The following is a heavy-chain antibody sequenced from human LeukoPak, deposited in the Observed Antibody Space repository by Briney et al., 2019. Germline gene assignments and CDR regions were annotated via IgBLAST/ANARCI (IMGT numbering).Heavy chain of an antibody. J-gene: IGHJ4*02. CDR1: RFTFSSYE. CDR3: ARVTGSYYPPVY. D-gene: IGHD1-26*01. Sequence: PGGSLRLSCAASRFTFSSYEMTWVRQAPGKGLEWVSYISRGGISTYYADSVKGRLTISRDNSKSTLYLQMNSLRADDTAVYYCARVTGSYYPPVYWGQGTLVSVSS. V-gene: IGHV3-48*03. CDR2: ISRGGIST.